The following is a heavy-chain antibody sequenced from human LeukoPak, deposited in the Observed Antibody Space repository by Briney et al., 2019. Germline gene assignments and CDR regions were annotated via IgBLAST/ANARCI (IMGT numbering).Heavy chain of an antibody. Sequence: GGSLRLSCATSGPTVRSNYMTWVRQAPGKGLEWVSFIYTDGRTYYADSVKGRFTISRDNSKNTLYLHMNGLRAEDTALYYCARDRYDDSGYYEYWGQGTLVTVSS. V-gene: IGHV3-53*01. D-gene: IGHD3-22*01. CDR2: IYTDGRT. CDR1: GPTVRSNY. CDR3: ARDRYDDSGYYEY. J-gene: IGHJ4*02.